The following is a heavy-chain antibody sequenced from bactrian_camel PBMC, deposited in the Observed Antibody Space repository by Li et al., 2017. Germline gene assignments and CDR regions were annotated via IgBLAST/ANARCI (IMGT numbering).Heavy chain of an antibody. CDR2: ISDGTT. V-gene: IGHV3S63*01. CDR1: GFTIADSG. Sequence: VQLVESGGDSVRAGDSLKLSCTASGFTIADSGMGWYRQAPGSKCELVSSISDGTTYYADSVKGRFTISRDNAKNTVYLQMNSLKPEDTAMYYCAAVSISFYFAYWGQGTQVTVS. J-gene: IGHJ6*01. CDR3: AAVSISFYFAY.